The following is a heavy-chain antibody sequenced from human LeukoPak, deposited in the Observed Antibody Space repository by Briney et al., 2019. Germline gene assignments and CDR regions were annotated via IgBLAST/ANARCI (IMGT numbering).Heavy chain of an antibody. D-gene: IGHD2-21*02. V-gene: IGHV3-23*01. J-gene: IGHJ4*02. CDR1: GFTFSSYA. CDR3: APSYCGGDCSSCYFDY. CDR2: ISGSGGST. Sequence: GGSLRLSCAASGFTFSSYAMSWVRQAPGKGLEWVSAISGSGGSTYYADSVKGRFTISRDNSKNTLYLQMNSLRAEDTAVYYCAPSYCGGDCSSCYFDYWGQGTLVTVSS.